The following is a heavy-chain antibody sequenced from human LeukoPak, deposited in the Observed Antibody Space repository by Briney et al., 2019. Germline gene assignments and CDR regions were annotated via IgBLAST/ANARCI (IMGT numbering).Heavy chain of an antibody. D-gene: IGHD3-16*01. J-gene: IGHJ4*02. V-gene: IGHV1-18*01. CDR1: GYMLTSYG. Sequence: ASVKVSCKSSGYMLTSYGVSWLRQAPGQGLEWMGWISGYSGDTKYSKTFQDRITITADAASNTAYMDLRSLRSDDTAVYYCARILITFGGLMFGTSDYWGQGSLVIVSS. CDR2: ISGYSGDT. CDR3: ARILITFGGLMFGTSDY.